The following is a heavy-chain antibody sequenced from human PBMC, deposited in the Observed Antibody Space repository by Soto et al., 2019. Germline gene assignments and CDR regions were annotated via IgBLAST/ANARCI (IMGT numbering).Heavy chain of an antibody. D-gene: IGHD3-9*01. Sequence: GGSLRLSCAASGFTFSSYAMSWVRQAPGKGLEWVSAISGSGGSTYYADSVKGRFTISRDNSKNTLYLQMNSLRAEDTAVYYCAKVFHPNLRYFDWLLGGGPPMYGYWGQGTLVTVSS. CDR1: GFTFSSYA. CDR2: ISGSGGST. CDR3: AKVFHPNLRYFDWLLGGGPPMYGY. J-gene: IGHJ4*02. V-gene: IGHV3-23*01.